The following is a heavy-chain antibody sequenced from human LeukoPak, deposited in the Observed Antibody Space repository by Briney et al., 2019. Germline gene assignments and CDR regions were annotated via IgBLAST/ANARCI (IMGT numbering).Heavy chain of an antibody. D-gene: IGHD3-22*01. CDR3: ARTFTYYYDSSGYYSPSYFDY. CDR2: ISSSSSYI. Sequence: PGGSLRLSCAASGITFSSYSMNWVRQAPGKGLEWVSSISSSSSYIYYADSVKGRFTISRDNAKTSLYLQMNSLRAEDTAVYYCARTFTYYYDSSGYYSPSYFDYWGQGTLVTVSS. J-gene: IGHJ4*02. CDR1: GITFSSYS. V-gene: IGHV3-21*01.